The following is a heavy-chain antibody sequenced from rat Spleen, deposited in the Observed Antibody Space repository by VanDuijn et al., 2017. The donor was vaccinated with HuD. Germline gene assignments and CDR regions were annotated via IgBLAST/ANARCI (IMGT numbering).Heavy chain of an antibody. Sequence: EVQLMESGGGLVQPGRSLKLSCTASGFTFSNYGMHWIRQAPTKGLEWVASISPTGGRTNYRDSVKGRFTISRDSAKSTLYLQMDSLRSEDTATYYCATDGYYDGTYYSVYVMDAWGQGASVTVSS. CDR2: ISPTGGRT. J-gene: IGHJ4*01. CDR3: ATDGYYDGTYYSVYVMDA. V-gene: IGHV5-19*01. CDR1: GFTFSNYG. D-gene: IGHD1-12*02.